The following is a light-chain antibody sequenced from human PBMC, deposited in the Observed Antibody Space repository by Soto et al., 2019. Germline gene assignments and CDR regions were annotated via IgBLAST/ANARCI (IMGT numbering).Light chain of an antibody. V-gene: IGKV1-5*03. CDR3: QQYNSYLLT. CDR1: QSISSW. Sequence: DIQMTQSPSTLSASVGDRVTITCRASQSISSWLAWYQQKPGKAPKLLIYKASSLESGVPSRFSGSGSGTEFPLTIGSLHPEDFATYYCQQYNSYLLTFGGGTKVEIK. J-gene: IGKJ4*01. CDR2: KAS.